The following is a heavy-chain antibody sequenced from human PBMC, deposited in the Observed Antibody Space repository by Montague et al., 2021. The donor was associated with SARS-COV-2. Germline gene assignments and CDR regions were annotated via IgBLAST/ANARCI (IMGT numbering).Heavy chain of an antibody. CDR3: ARGVVGPTVLFLEY. CDR2: KFHSGST. Sequence: SETLSLTCTVSNYSVSSGYYWGWIRQFPGKGLEWIGFKFHSGSTYYNPSLRSRVITSVDTSKNQVSLKLRSVSAADTAVYYCARGVVGPTVLFLEYWGQGILVAVSS. CDR1: NYSVSSGYY. D-gene: IGHD1-26*01. J-gene: IGHJ4*02. V-gene: IGHV4-38-2*02.